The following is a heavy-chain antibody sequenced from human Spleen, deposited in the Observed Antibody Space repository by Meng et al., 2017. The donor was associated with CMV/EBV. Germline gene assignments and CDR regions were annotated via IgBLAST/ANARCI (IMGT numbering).Heavy chain of an antibody. CDR3: ARSAPLLYCSSTSCLNNGFDP. CDR1: SYA. D-gene: IGHD2-2*01. CDR2: IIPIFGTA. J-gene: IGHJ5*02. V-gene: IGHV1-69*05. Sequence: SYAISWVRQAPGQGLEWMGGIIPIFGTANYAQKFQGRVTITTDESTSTAYMELSSLRSEDTAVYYCARSAPLLYCSSTSCLNNGFDPWGQGTLVTVSS.